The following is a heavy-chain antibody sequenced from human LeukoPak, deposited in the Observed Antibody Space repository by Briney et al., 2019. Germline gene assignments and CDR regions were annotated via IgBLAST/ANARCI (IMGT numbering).Heavy chain of an antibody. V-gene: IGHV1-24*01. J-gene: IGHJ4*02. CDR1: GYTLTELS. CDR2: FDPEDGET. Sequence: ASVKVSCKVSGYTLTELSMHWVRQAPGKRLEWMGGFDPEDGETIYAQKFQGRVTMTEDTSTDTDYMELSSLRSDDTAVYYCATARAGYSGSYYYYFDYWGQGTLVTVSS. CDR3: ATARAGYSGSYYYYFDY. D-gene: IGHD1-26*01.